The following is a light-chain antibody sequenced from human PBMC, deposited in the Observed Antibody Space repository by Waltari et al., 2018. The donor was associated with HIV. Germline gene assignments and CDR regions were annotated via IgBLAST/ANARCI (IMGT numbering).Light chain of an antibody. Sequence: QSVLTQPPSVSAAPGQKVTISCSGSSPNIGSNRVFWYQQLPGTAPNLLIYDNTNRPSGIPDRFSGSKSGTLATLGITGLQTGDEADYYCGTWDSSLSAVLFGGGTKLTVL. CDR2: DNT. CDR3: GTWDSSLSAVL. V-gene: IGLV1-51*01. J-gene: IGLJ2*01. CDR1: SPNIGSNR.